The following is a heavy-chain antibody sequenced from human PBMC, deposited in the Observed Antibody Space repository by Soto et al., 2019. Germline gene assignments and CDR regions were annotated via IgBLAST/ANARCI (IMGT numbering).Heavy chain of an antibody. CDR3: AKDAHRGWYAVGCMDV. CDR1: GFTFDDYA. J-gene: IGHJ6*02. V-gene: IGHV3-9*01. CDR2: ISWNSGSI. Sequence: PGGSLRLSCAASGFTFDDYAMHWVRQAPGKGLEWVSGISWNSGSISYADSVKGRFTISRDNAKNSLYLQMNSLRAEDTALYYCAKDAHRGWYAVGCMDVWGQGTTVTVSS. D-gene: IGHD6-19*01.